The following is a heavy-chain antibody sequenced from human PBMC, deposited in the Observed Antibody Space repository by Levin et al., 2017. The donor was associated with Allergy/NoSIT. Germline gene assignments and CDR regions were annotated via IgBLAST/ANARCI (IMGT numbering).Heavy chain of an antibody. CDR1: GFTFSSYG. Sequence: GESLKISCAASGFTFSSYGMHWVRQAPGKGLEWVAVIWYDGSNKYYADSVKGRFTISRDNSKNTLYLQMNSLRAEDTAVYYCARRVWGSGVSIDYWGQGTLVTVSS. V-gene: IGHV3-33*01. CDR2: IWYDGSNK. J-gene: IGHJ4*02. D-gene: IGHD7-27*01. CDR3: ARRVWGSGVSIDY.